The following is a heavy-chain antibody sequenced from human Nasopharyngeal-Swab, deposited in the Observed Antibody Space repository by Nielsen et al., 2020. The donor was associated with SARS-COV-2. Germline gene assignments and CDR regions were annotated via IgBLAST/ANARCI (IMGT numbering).Heavy chain of an antibody. J-gene: IGHJ3*02. D-gene: IGHD2-15*01. CDR2: INPNSGGT. Sequence: ASVKVSCKASGYTFIGYYMHWVRQAPGQGLEWMGRINPNSGGTNYAQKFQGRVTMTRDTSISTAYMELSRLRSDDTAVYYCAGGGYCSGGSCYSFDAFDIWGQGTMVTVSS. CDR1: GYTFIGYY. V-gene: IGHV1-2*06. CDR3: AGGGYCSGGSCYSFDAFDI.